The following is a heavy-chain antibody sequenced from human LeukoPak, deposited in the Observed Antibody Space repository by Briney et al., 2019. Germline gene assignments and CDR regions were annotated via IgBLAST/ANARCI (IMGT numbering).Heavy chain of an antibody. J-gene: IGHJ6*02. CDR2: FDREVGET. D-gene: IGHD5-18*01. CDR1: GYTLTELS. Sequence: SVKVSCKVSGYTLTELSMHWVRQASGKGLEWRGGFDREVGETIYAQKFQGRVTMTEDTSTDTAYMELSSLRSEHTAVYYSTLPVSYGSYYYYYYGMGVWGQGTTVTVSS. CDR3: TLPVSYGSYYYYYYGMGV. V-gene: IGHV1-24*01.